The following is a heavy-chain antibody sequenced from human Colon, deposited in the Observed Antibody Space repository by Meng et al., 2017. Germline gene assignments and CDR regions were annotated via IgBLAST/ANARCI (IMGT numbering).Heavy chain of an antibody. CDR3: AKNRAEWELLIDY. CDR2: ISGGPGST. CDR1: GFTFSTYA. V-gene: IGHV3-23*04. Sequence: VLSEEAGGGLCQPGGSLRLSCAASGFTFSTYAMSWVRQAPGMGLEWVSAISGGPGSTYYADSVKGRFTISRNNSKNTLYLQMNSLRAEDAAVYYCAKNRAEWELLIDYWGQGTLVTVSS. D-gene: IGHD1-26*01. J-gene: IGHJ4*02.